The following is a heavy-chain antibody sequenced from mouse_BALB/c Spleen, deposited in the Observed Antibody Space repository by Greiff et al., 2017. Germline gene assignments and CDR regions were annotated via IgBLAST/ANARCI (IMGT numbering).Heavy chain of an antibody. CDR3: ARRPEGFAY. CDR2: INPSSGYT. V-gene: IGHV1-4*02. J-gene: IGHJ3*01. CDR1: GYTFTSYT. Sequence: VQLVESAAELARPGASVKMSCKASGYTFTSYTMHWVKQRPGQGLEWIGYINPSSGYTEYNQKFKNKATLTADKSSSTAYMQLSSLTSEDSVVYYCARRPEGFAYWGQGTLVTVSA.